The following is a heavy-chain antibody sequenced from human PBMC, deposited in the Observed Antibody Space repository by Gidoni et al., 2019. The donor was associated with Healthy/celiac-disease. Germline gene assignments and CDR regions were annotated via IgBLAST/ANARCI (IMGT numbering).Heavy chain of an antibody. D-gene: IGHD3-9*01. CDR2: ISYDGSNK. CDR3: ARVNYDILTGYYKHYYYYMDV. CDR1: GFTFSSYD. J-gene: IGHJ6*03. Sequence: QVQLVESGGGVVQPGRSLRLSCAASGFTFSSYDMPWVRQAPGKGLEWVAVISYDGSNKYYADSVKGRFTISRDNSKNTLYLQMNSLRAEDTAVYYCARVNYDILTGYYKHYYYYMDVWGKGTTVTVSS. V-gene: IGHV3-30-3*01.